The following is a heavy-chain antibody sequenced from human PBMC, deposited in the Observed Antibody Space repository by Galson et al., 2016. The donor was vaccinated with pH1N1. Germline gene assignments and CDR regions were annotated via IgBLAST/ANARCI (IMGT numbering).Heavy chain of an antibody. J-gene: IGHJ4*02. V-gene: IGHV3-30-3*01. CDR3: AREDWSYGDTYYYGLDY. D-gene: IGHD4-17*01. CDR1: GFNFDTFA. Sequence: SLRLSCAASGFNFDTFAMHWVRQTPGKGLEWVAFISYNGHDQSYADSVKGRFTVSRDNSKNTLYLQMNSLRAEDTALYYCAREDWSYGDTYYYGLDYWGQGIQVIVSS. CDR2: ISYNGHDQ.